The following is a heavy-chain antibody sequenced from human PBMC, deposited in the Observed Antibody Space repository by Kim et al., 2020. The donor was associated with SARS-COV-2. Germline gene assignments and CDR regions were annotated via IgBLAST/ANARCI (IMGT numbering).Heavy chain of an antibody. Sequence: SETLSLTCAVSGGSISSSNWWSWVRQPPGKGLEWIGEIYHSGSTNYNPSLKSRVTISVDKSKNQFSLKLSSVTAADTAVYYCARVTGITMIVVVITSGAFDIWGQGTMVTVSS. V-gene: IGHV4-4*02. CDR1: GGSISSSNW. CDR2: IYHSGST. D-gene: IGHD3-22*01. CDR3: ARVTGITMIVVVITSGAFDI. J-gene: IGHJ3*02.